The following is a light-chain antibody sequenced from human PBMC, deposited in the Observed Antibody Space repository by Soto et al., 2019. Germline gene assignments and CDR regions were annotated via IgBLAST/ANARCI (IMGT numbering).Light chain of an antibody. CDR2: HAS. Sequence: EIVLTQFPGTLSLSPGERATLSCRASETIGYNYIAWYQQRPGQAPTLLIYHASTRAPGIPDRFSGSGSGTDFTLTISRLEPGDFAVYYCQQYDTSYTCGPGTKLEI. J-gene: IGKJ2*01. CDR1: ETIGYNY. V-gene: IGKV3-20*01. CDR3: QQYDTSYT.